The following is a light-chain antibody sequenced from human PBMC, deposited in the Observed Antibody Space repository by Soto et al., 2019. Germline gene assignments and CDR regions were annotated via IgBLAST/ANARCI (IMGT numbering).Light chain of an antibody. CDR1: SSDVGGYDY. Sequence: QSALTQPASVSGSPGQSITISCTGTSSDVGGYDYVSWYQHHPGKAPKLMVFDVSHRPSGASDRFSGSKSGNTASLTISGLQAEDEADYYCSSYTSTNIPIFGGGTQLTVL. CDR2: DVS. CDR3: SSYTSTNIPI. J-gene: IGLJ7*01. V-gene: IGLV2-14*03.